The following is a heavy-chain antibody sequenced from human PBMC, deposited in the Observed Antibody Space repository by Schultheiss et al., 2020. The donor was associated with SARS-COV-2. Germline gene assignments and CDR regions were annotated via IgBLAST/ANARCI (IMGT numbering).Heavy chain of an antibody. CDR2: MYYSGTT. CDR1: GGSFSGYY. Sequence: SETLSLTCAVYGGSFSGYYWGWIRQPPGKGLEWIGSMYYSGTTYYNPSLKSRVTMSADTSRNQFSLKLTSVTAADTAVYYCARGSRLRSVYYYYYMDVWGKGTTVTVSS. V-gene: IGHV4-34*01. J-gene: IGHJ6*03. D-gene: IGHD2-15*01. CDR3: ARGSRLRSVYYYYYMDV.